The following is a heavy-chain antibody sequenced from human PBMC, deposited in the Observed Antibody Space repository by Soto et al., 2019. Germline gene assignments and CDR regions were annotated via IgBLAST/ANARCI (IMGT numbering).Heavy chain of an antibody. V-gene: IGHV1-8*01. Sequence: ASVKVSCKASGYTFTSYDINWVRQATGQGLEWMGWMNPNSGNTGYAQKFQGRVTMTRNTSISTAYMELSSLRSEDTAVYYCARAGGYDYYYYYYMDVWGKGTTVTVSS. D-gene: IGHD5-12*01. CDR1: GYTFTSYD. CDR2: MNPNSGNT. CDR3: ARAGGYDYYYYYYMDV. J-gene: IGHJ6*03.